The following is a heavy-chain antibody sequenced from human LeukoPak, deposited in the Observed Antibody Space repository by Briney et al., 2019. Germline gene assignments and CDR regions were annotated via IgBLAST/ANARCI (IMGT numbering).Heavy chain of an antibody. V-gene: IGHV4-59*01. CDR1: GGSISSYY. CDR3: ARVRIAVADYYFDY. J-gene: IGHJ4*02. Sequence: AETLSLTCTVSGGSISSYYWSWIRQPPGKGLEWIGYIYYSGSTNYNPSLKSRVTISVDTSKNQFSLKLSSVTAADTAVYYCARVRIAVADYYFDYWGQGTLVTVSS. D-gene: IGHD6-19*01. CDR2: IYYSGST.